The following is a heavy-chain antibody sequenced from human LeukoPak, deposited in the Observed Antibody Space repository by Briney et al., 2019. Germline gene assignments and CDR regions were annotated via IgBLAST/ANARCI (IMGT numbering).Heavy chain of an antibody. J-gene: IGHJ4*02. CDR1: GGSISSDVYF. Sequence: SETLSLTCTVSGGSISSDVYFWSWIRQHQGKGLEWIGYIYYSGSTYYNPSLKSRVTISVDTSKNQFSLKLRSVTAADTAVYYCARDPLDRGGYWGQGILVTVSS. D-gene: IGHD3-22*01. CDR2: IYYSGST. CDR3: ARDPLDRGGY. V-gene: IGHV4-31*03.